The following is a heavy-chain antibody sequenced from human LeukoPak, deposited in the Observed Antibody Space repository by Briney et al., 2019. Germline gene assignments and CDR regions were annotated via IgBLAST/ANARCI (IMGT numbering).Heavy chain of an antibody. CDR2: IIPIFGTA. J-gene: IGHJ5*02. CDR3: YCGCDCQGFVP. D-gene: IGHD2-21*02. CDR1: GGTFSSYA. Sequence: SVTVSFTASGGTFSSYAISWVRQAPGQGLEWMGGIIPIFGTANYAKKFQGRVTVTTDESTSTDYMELSSPRSEDTAVYYCYCGCDCQGFVPWGQGTLVTVSS. V-gene: IGHV1-69*05.